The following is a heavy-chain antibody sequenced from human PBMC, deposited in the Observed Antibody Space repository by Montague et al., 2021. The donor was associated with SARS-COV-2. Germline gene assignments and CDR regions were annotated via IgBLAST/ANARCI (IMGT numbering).Heavy chain of an antibody. J-gene: IGHJ4*02. CDR1: GDSVSRNSAT. D-gene: IGHD3-16*01. Sequence: CAISGDSVSRNSATWHWIRQSPSRGLEWLGRTYYRSRWPNDYAVSVRSRIIINPDTSTNQFSLQLRSVTPEDTAVYFCARVRWAVGVSFDYWGQGTLVTVSS. CDR2: TYYRSRWPN. V-gene: IGHV6-1*01. CDR3: ARVRWAVGVSFDY.